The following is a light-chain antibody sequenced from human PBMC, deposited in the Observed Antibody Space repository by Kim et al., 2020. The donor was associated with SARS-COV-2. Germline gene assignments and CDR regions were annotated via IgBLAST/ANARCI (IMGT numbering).Light chain of an antibody. Sequence: APLPLSPGERAAHSCRASQSVSSYLAWYQQKPGQAPRLLIYDASNRATGIPARFSGSGSGTDFTLTISSLEPEDFAVYYCQQRSNFGQGTRLEIK. CDR1: QSVSSY. CDR2: DAS. CDR3: QQRSN. J-gene: IGKJ5*01. V-gene: IGKV3-11*01.